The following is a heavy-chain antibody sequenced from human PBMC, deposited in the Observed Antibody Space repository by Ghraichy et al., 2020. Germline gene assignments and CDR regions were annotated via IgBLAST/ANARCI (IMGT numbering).Heavy chain of an antibody. CDR1: EFSFSGYD. CDR3: TRGQGNGDYRWGHGLDV. J-gene: IGHJ6*02. V-gene: IGHV3-13*01. D-gene: IGHD4-17*01. Sequence: GGSLRLSCAASEFSFSGYDMHWVRQATGKGLEWVSAIHTDGDTYYAGSVKGRFTISRKNAKNSLYLQMNNQRAGDKAVYYCTRGQGNGDYRWGHGLDVWGLGPSVLVSS. CDR2: IHTDGDT.